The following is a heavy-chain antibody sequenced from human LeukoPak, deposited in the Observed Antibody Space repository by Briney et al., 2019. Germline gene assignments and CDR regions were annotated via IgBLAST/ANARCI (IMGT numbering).Heavy chain of an antibody. CDR1: GGSISSYY. D-gene: IGHD3-16*02. J-gene: IGHJ4*02. CDR2: IYYSGST. Sequence: PSETLSLTCTVSGGSISSYYWSWIRQPPGKGLEWIGYIYYSGSTNYNPSLKSRVTISVDTSKNQFSLKLSSVTAADTAVYYCARQLRTGRLGELSVWGQGTLVTVSS. CDR3: ARQLRTGRLGELSV. V-gene: IGHV4-59*08.